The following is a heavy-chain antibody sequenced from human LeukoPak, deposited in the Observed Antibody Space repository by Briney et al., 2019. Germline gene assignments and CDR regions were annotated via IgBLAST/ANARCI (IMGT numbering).Heavy chain of an antibody. CDR3: AKDYGGSYYFDY. J-gene: IGHJ4*02. CDR2: IRYDGSNK. Sequence: GGSLRLSCAGSGFTFSSYGMHWVRQAPGKGLEWVAFIRYDGSNKYYADSVKGRFTNSRDNSKNTLYLQMNSLRAEDTAVYYCAKDYGGSYYFDYWGQGTLVTVSS. D-gene: IGHD1-26*01. CDR1: GFTFSSYG. V-gene: IGHV3-30*02.